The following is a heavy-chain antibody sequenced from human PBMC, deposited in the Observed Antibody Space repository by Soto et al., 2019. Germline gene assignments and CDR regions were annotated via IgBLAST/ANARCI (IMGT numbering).Heavy chain of an antibody. D-gene: IGHD6-6*01. CDR1: GFTFRTYE. J-gene: IGHJ6*02. V-gene: IGHV3-48*03. Sequence: HPGGSLRLSCAASGFTFRTYEMNWVRQAPGKGLEWVSYISDSGGTIYYADSVRDRFTTSRDNGKNSLYLQMNNLRAEDTAVYYCARDYSASSAGMDVWGQGTTVTVSS. CDR3: ARDYSASSAGMDV. CDR2: ISDSGGTI.